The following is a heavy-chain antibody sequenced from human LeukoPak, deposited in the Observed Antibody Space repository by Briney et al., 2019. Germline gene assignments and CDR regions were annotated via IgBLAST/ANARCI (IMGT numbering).Heavy chain of an antibody. CDR3: ARGSRFGVVGRDAFDI. CDR1: KFTFSSYG. CDR2: IRYDGSNK. V-gene: IGHV3-30*02. J-gene: IGHJ3*02. D-gene: IGHD3-3*01. Sequence: GGSLRLSCAASKFTFSSYGMHWVRQAPGKGLEWVAFIRYDGSNKSYADSVKGRFTISRDNSKNTLYLQMNSLRAEDTAVYYCARGSRFGVVGRDAFDIWGQGTVVTVSS.